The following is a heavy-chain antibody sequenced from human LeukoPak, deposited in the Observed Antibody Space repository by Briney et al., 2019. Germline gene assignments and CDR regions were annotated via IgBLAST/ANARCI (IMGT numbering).Heavy chain of an antibody. D-gene: IGHD1-26*01. V-gene: IGHV1-8*02. J-gene: IGHJ6*03. CDR3: ARALAWGGSSYSYYYMDV. CDR1: GCTFNDYH. CDR2: INPNSGNA. Sequence: ASVKVSCKASGCTFNDYHMHWVRQATGQGLEWMGWINPNSGNAGYAQKFQGRVTMTRNTSISTAYMELSSLRSEATAVYYSARALAWGGSSYSYYYMDVWDKGTTVTVSS.